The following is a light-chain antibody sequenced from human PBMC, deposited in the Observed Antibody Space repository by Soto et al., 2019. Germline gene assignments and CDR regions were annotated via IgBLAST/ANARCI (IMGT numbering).Light chain of an antibody. CDR1: ALPKQY. CDR2: KDS. V-gene: IGLV3-25*03. CDR3: QSADSSGSHVV. J-gene: IGLJ2*01. Sequence: SYELTQPPSVSVSPGQTARITCSGDALPKQYAYWYQQKPGQAPVLVIYKDSERPSGIPERFSGSSSGTTVTLTISGVQAEDEADYYCQSADSSGSHVVFGGGTQLPVL.